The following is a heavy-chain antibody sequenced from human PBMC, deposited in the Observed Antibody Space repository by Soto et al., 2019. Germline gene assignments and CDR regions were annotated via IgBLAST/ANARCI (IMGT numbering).Heavy chain of an antibody. CDR2: ISGVGGST. Sequence: EVQLLESGGGLVHPGGSLRLSCTASGFTFGSFAMSWVRQVPGKGLEWVSSISGVGGSTYYADSVQGRFTISRDNSNNTLYLQMSGLRAEDSAVFYCARGGWRWILNYYAVDVWGQGTTVTVSS. CDR1: GFTFGSFA. J-gene: IGHJ6*02. CDR3: ARGGWRWILNYYAVDV. V-gene: IGHV3-23*01. D-gene: IGHD3-9*01.